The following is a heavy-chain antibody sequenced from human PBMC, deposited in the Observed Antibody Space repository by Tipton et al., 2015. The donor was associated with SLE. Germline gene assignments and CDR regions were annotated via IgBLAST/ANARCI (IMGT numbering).Heavy chain of an antibody. CDR1: GGSISSNY. D-gene: IGHD3-10*01. CDR3: ARERGDGMDF. V-gene: IGHV4-59*08. J-gene: IGHJ6*02. Sequence: TLSLTCSVSGGSISSNYWIWIRQPPGKGLEWIGYISYGGGTNYNPSLKSRVTISVDTAKNQFSLKLTSVTAADTAVYYCARERGDGMDFWGQGTTVIVSS. CDR2: ISYGGGT.